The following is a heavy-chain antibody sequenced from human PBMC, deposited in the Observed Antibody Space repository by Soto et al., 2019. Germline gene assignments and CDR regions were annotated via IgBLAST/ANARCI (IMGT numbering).Heavy chain of an antibody. CDR1: GFTFSDYY. CDR2: ISGRNTYT. Sequence: QVHLVESGGGLVKPGGSLRLSCAASGFTFSDYYMSWIRQAPGKGLEWISYISGRNTYTNYADSVKGRFTISRTNANNSLYLQMNCLRAEDTAVYYCARDGGVIIPAAIGGWYGVDVWGQGTAVTVSS. D-gene: IGHD6-25*01. V-gene: IGHV3-11*06. J-gene: IGHJ6*02. CDR3: ARDGGVIIPAAIGGWYGVDV.